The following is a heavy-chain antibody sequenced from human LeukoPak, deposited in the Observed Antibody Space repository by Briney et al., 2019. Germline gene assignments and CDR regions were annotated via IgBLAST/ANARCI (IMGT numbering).Heavy chain of an antibody. CDR2: ISSSSSYI. V-gene: IGHV3-21*01. Sequence: GGSLRLSCAASGFTFSSYSMNWVRQAPGKGLEGVSSISSSSSYIYYADSVKGRFTISRDNAKNSLYLQMNSLRAEDTAVYYCERGTTVTRSFDYWGQGTLVPVSS. D-gene: IGHD4-17*01. CDR3: ERGTTVTRSFDY. J-gene: IGHJ4*02. CDR1: GFTFSSYS.